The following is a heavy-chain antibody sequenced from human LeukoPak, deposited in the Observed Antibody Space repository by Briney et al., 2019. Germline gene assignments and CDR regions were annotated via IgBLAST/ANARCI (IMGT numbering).Heavy chain of an antibody. CDR1: GGTFSSYA. CDR2: IIPIFGTA. D-gene: IGHD2-21*02. Sequence: ASVNVSCRASGGTFSSYAISRVRQAPGQGLEWMGGIIPIFGTANYAQKFQGRVTITADESTSTAYMELSSLRSEDTAVYYCARDIAVTDPSYYYYGMDVWGKGTTVTVSS. CDR3: ARDIAVTDPSYYYYGMDV. V-gene: IGHV1-69*13. J-gene: IGHJ6*04.